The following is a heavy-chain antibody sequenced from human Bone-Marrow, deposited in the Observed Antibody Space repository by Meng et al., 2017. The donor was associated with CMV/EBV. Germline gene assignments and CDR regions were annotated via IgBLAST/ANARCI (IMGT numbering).Heavy chain of an antibody. Sequence: SETLSLTCAVYGGSFSGYYWSWIRQPPGKGLEWIGEINHTGSTNYNPSLKSRVTISVDTSKNQFSLKLSSVTAADTAVYYCARRPVIAARPGYYYYYGMDVWGQGTTVTGSS. CDR1: GGSFSGYY. CDR2: INHTGST. D-gene: IGHD6-6*01. CDR3: ARRPVIAARPGYYYYYGMDV. J-gene: IGHJ6*01. V-gene: IGHV4-34*01.